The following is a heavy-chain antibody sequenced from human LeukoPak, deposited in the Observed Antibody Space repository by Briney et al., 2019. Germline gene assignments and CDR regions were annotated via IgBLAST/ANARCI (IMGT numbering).Heavy chain of an antibody. CDR2: INHSGST. Sequence: PSETLSLPCAVSGSSIRSGYYWSRIRQPPGKGLEWIGEINHSGSTNYNPSLKSRVTISVDTSKNQFSLKLSSVTAVDTAVYYCARGPQVLLWFGEPNWFDPWGQGTLVTVSS. V-gene: IGHV4-34*01. J-gene: IGHJ5*02. D-gene: IGHD3-10*01. CDR1: GSSIRSGYY. CDR3: ARGPQVLLWFGEPNWFDP.